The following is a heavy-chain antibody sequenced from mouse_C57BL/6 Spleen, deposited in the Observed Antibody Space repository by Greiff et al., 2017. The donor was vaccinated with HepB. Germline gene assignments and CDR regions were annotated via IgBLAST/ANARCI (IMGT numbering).Heavy chain of an antibody. CDR2: IDPSDSYT. V-gene: IGHV1-50*01. D-gene: IGHD1-1*01. Sequence: QVQLKQPGAELVKPGASVKLSCKASGYTFTSYWMQWVKQRPGQGLEWIGEIDPSDSYTNYNQKFKGKATLTVDTSSSTAYMQLSSLTSEDSAVYYCAREGYYDGSSYRAYWGQGTLVTVSA. CDR1: GYTFTSYW. J-gene: IGHJ3*01. CDR3: AREGYYDGSSYRAY.